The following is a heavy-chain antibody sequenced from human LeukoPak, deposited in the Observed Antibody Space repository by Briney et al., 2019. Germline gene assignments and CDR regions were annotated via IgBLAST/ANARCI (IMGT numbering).Heavy chain of an antibody. CDR3: ARDCSGGSCYDY. D-gene: IGHD2-15*01. CDR2: IIPIFGTA. Sequence: ASVKVSCKASGGTFSSYAISWVRQAPGQGLEWMGGIIPIFGTANYAQKFQGRVTITEDESTSTAYMELSSLRSEDTAVYYCARDCSGGSCYDYWGQGTLVTVSS. J-gene: IGHJ4*02. V-gene: IGHV1-69*13. CDR1: GGTFSSYA.